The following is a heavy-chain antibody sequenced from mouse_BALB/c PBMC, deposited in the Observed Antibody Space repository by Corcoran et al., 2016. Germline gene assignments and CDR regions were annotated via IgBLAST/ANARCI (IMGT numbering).Heavy chain of an antibody. CDR3: ARLSTMITTGYAMDY. V-gene: IGHV1S34*01. Sequence: LVKTGASVKISCKASGYSFTGYYMHWVKQGHGKSLEWIGYISCYNGATSYNQKFKGKATFTVDTSSSPAYMQFTSLTSEDSAVYYCARLSTMITTGYAMDYWGQGTSVTVSS. CDR1: GYSFTGYY. J-gene: IGHJ4*01. CDR2: ISCYNGAT. D-gene: IGHD2-4*01.